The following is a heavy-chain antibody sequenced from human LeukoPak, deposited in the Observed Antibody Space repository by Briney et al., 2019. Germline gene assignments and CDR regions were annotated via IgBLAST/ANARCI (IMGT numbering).Heavy chain of an antibody. CDR3: ARGRGYARGRFDY. Sequence: SETLSLTCTISGDSINSYHWSWLRQPPGSKLEWIGYFYYSGVTNYNPSLKSRVTMSLDTSKNQFSLKLSSVTAADTAVYYCARGRGYARGRFDYWGQGTLVTVSS. CDR2: FYYSGVT. V-gene: IGHV4-59*12. J-gene: IGHJ4*02. D-gene: IGHD3-16*01. CDR1: GDSINSYH.